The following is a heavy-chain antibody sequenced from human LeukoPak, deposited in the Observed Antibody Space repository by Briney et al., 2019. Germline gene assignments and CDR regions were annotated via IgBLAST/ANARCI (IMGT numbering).Heavy chain of an antibody. D-gene: IGHD2-15*01. J-gene: IGHJ6*02. Sequence: ASVKVSCKASGYTFTNYDINWVRQATGQGLERVGWMNANSGKAGYVQNFQGRVTMTRNTSISTAYMELSSLRSEDTAVYYCARVKDLLPDYYGLVVWGQGTAVTVSS. CDR2: MNANSGKA. CDR1: GYTFTNYD. CDR3: ARVKDLLPDYYGLVV. V-gene: IGHV1-8*01.